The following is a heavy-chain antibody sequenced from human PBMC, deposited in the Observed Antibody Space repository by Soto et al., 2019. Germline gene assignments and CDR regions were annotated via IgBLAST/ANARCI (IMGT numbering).Heavy chain of an antibody. CDR3: ASSSTLRFLEWLLWGFDP. CDR2: IYYSGST. V-gene: IGHV4-39*01. CDR1: GGSISSSSYY. J-gene: IGHJ5*02. D-gene: IGHD3-3*01. Sequence: SETLSLTCTVSGGSISSSSYYWGWIRQPPGKGLEWIGSIYYSGSTYYNPSLKSRVTISVDTSKNQFSLKLSSVTAADTAVYYCASSSTLRFLEWLLWGFDPWGQGTLVTVSS.